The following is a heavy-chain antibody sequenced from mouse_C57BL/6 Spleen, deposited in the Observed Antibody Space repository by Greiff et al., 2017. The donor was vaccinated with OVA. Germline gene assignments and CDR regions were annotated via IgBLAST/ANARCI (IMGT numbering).Heavy chain of an antibody. D-gene: IGHD2-12*01. CDR3: ARHYDVEGGAMDY. CDR2: ISSGGSYT. CDR1: GFTFSSYG. V-gene: IGHV5-6*01. J-gene: IGHJ4*01. Sequence: EVKLVESGGDLVKPGGSLKLSCAASGFTFSSYGMSWVRQTPDKRLEWVATISSGGSYTYYPDSVKGRFPISRDNAKNTLYLQMSSLKSEDTAMYYCARHYDVEGGAMDYWGQGTSVTVSS.